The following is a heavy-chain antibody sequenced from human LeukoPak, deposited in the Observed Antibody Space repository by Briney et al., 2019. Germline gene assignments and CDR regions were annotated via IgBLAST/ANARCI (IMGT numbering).Heavy chain of an antibody. CDR1: GFTFSSYG. CDR2: ISYDGSNK. CDR3: AKSGFDY. V-gene: IGHV3-30*18. Sequence: GGSLRLSCAASGFTFSSYGMHWVRQAPGKGLEWVAVISYDGSNKYYADSVKGRFTISRDNSKNTLYLQMNSLRAEDTAVYYCAKSGFDYWGQGTLVTVSS. J-gene: IGHJ4*02. D-gene: IGHD3-10*01.